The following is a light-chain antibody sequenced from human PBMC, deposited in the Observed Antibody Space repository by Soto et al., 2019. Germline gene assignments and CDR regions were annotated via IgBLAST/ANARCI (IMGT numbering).Light chain of an antibody. Sequence: EIVMTQSPATLSVSPGERATLSCRASQSVSSKLAWYQQKPGQGPRLLIYGASTRATGIPARFSGSGSGTEFTLTISSLQSEDVAVYYCQHYSTWLWTFGKGTKVEIK. CDR2: GAS. V-gene: IGKV3-15*01. J-gene: IGKJ1*01. CDR1: QSVSSK. CDR3: QHYSTWLWT.